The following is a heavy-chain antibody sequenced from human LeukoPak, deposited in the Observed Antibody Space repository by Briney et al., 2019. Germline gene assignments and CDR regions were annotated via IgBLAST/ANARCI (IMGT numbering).Heavy chain of an antibody. J-gene: IGHJ4*02. CDR1: GGSISSSSYC. Sequence: PSETLSLTCTVSGGSISSSSYCCGWIRQPPGKGLEWIGSIYYSGSTYYNPSLKSRVTISVDTSKNQFSLKLSSVTAADTAVYYCASYDSSGYYYGYWGQGTLVTVSS. D-gene: IGHD3-22*01. CDR3: ASYDSSGYYYGY. CDR2: IYYSGST. V-gene: IGHV4-39*01.